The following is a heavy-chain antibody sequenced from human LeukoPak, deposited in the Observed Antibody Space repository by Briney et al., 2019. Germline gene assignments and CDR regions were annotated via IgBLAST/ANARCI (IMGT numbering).Heavy chain of an antibody. D-gene: IGHD2-15*01. V-gene: IGHV3-21*01. J-gene: IGHJ3*02. CDR1: GFTFSSYS. CDR2: ISSSSSYI. Sequence: GGSLRLSCAASGFTFSSYSMNWVRQAPGKGLEWVSSISSSSSYIYYADSVKGRFTISRDNAKNSLYLQMNSLRAEDTAVYYCATVSLDIVTAFDIWGQGTMVTVSS. CDR3: ATVSLDIVTAFDI.